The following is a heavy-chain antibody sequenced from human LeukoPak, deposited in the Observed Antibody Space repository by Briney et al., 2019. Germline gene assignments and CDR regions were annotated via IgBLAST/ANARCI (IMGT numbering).Heavy chain of an antibody. CDR3: TRDLSPVVRASPMGY. J-gene: IGHJ4*02. D-gene: IGHD3-10*01. V-gene: IGHV3-30*03. CDR2: ITYDGYYK. Sequence: PGGSLRLSCAASGFTFTSYGMHWVRQAPGKGLESVALITYDGYYKYYSDSVKGRFTISSDTSKNTLYLQMNSLRAEDTAVYYCTRDLSPVVRASPMGYWGQGTLVTVSS. CDR1: GFTFTSYG.